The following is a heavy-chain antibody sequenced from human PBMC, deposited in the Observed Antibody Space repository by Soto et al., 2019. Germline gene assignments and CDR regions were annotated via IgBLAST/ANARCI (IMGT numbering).Heavy chain of an antibody. CDR2: ISSNGGST. Sequence: EVQLVESGGGLVQPGGSLRLSCAASGFTFSSYAMHWVRQAPGKGLEYVSAISSNGGSTYYANSVKGRFTISRDNSKNTLYLQMGSLRAEHMAVYYCARQGRAVSSYYFDYWGQGTLVTVSS. D-gene: IGHD3-10*01. J-gene: IGHJ4*02. CDR1: GFTFSSYA. CDR3: ARQGRAVSSYYFDY. V-gene: IGHV3-64*01.